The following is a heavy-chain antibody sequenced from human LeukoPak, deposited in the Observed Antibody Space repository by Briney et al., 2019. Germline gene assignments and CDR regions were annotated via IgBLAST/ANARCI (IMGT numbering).Heavy chain of an antibody. Sequence: PGGSLRLSCAASGFTFDDYGMSWVRQAPGKGLEWVAGINWNSGSTGYADSVKGRFTISRDNAKNTLYLQMNSLRAEDTAVYYCARDGYPGAGYKYGIDYWGQGTLVTVSS. D-gene: IGHD5-18*01. V-gene: IGHV3-20*04. CDR2: INWNSGST. CDR3: ARDGYPGAGYKYGIDY. CDR1: GFTFDDYG. J-gene: IGHJ4*02.